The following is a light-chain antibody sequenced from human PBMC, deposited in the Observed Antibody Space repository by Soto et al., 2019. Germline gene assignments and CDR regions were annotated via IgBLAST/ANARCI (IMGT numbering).Light chain of an antibody. J-gene: IGLJ2*01. CDR3: QSYDSSLSDVV. CDR1: SSNIGAGYD. V-gene: IGLV1-40*01. CDR2: GNS. Sequence: QSVLTQPPSVSGAPGQRVTISCTGSSSNIGAGYDVHWYQQLPGTAPKLLIYGNSKRPSGVPDRFSGSKSGTSASLAITGLQAEDEAEYYCQSYDSSLSDVVFGGGTKLTVL.